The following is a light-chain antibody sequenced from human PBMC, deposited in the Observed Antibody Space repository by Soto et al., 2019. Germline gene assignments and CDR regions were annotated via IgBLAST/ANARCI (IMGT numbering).Light chain of an antibody. V-gene: IGKV1-16*01. CDR3: KSYKTFLT. Sequence: DIQMTQSPSSLSASVGDRFTITFQASQNINNYVDWCQPEPGSAPKLLMDAASTLQSGVQSRLSDSGFGKDFTLTVAGLQLNELETYYVKSYKTFLTFGGGTKVDI. J-gene: IGKJ4*01. CDR2: AAS. CDR1: QNINNY.